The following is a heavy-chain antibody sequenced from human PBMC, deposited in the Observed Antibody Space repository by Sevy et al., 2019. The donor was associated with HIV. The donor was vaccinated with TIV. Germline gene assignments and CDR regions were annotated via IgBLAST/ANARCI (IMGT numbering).Heavy chain of an antibody. J-gene: IGHJ5*02. CDR3: VKGIGAAVAGPLYNWFDP. V-gene: IGHV3-64D*06. CDR1: GFTFSSYA. D-gene: IGHD6-19*01. Sequence: GGSLRLSCSASGFTFSSYAMHWVRQAPGKGLEYVSAISSNGGSTYYADSVKGRFTISRDNSKNTLYLQMSSLRAEETAVYYCVKGIGAAVAGPLYNWFDPWGQGTLVTVSS. CDR2: ISSNGGST.